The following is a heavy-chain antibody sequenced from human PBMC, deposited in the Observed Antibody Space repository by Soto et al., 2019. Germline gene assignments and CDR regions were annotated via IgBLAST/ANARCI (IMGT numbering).Heavy chain of an antibody. V-gene: IGHV3-7*01. D-gene: IGHD6-13*01. J-gene: IGHJ4*02. CDR3: ARDVAAGGDY. CDR2: IKQDGSEK. Sequence: EVQLVESGGGLVQPGGSLRLSCAASGFIFSNHWMSWVHQAPGKGLEWVANIKQDGSEKNYLDSVKGRFTVSRDNAKNSLYLQMNSLRAEDTAVYYCARDVAAGGDYWGQGTLVTVSS. CDR1: GFIFSNHW.